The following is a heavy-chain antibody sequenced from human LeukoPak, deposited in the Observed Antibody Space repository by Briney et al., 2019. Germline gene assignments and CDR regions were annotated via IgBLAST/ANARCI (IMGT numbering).Heavy chain of an antibody. Sequence: SETLSLTCTVSGGSISSSSYYWGWIRQPPGKGLEWIGSIYYSGSTYYNPSLKSRVTISVDTSKNQFSLKLSSVTAADTAVYYCARPLSYGSGIGYYYYGMDVWGQGTTVTVSS. D-gene: IGHD3-10*01. CDR2: IYYSGST. J-gene: IGHJ6*02. CDR1: GGSISSSSYY. V-gene: IGHV4-39*07. CDR3: ARPLSYGSGIGYYYYGMDV.